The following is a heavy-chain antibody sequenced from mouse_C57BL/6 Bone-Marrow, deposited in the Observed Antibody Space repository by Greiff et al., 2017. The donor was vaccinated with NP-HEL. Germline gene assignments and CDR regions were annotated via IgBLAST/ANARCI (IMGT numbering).Heavy chain of an antibody. V-gene: IGHV1-26*01. Sequence: EVQPQQSGPELVKPGASVKISCKASGYTFTDYYMNWVKQSHGKSLEWIGDINPNNGGTSYNQKFKGKATLTVDKSSSTAYMELRSLTSEDSAVYYCAREGDDYDDWYFDVWGTGTTVTVSS. D-gene: IGHD2-4*01. J-gene: IGHJ1*03. CDR1: GYTFTDYY. CDR3: AREGDDYDDWYFDV. CDR2: INPNNGGT.